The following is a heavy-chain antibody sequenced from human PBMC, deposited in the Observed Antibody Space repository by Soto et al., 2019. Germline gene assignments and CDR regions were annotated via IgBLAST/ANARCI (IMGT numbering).Heavy chain of an antibody. CDR1: GFTFSDHY. CDR2: IRNKANSYTT. Sequence: EVQLVESGGGLVQPGGSLRLSCAASGFTFSDHYMDWFRQAPGKGLEWVGRIRNKANSYTTEYAASVKGRFDISRDDSQNSLYLQMNSLKSEDTAVYYCARSTVTVTPYYSDYWGQGTLVTVSA. D-gene: IGHD4-17*01. V-gene: IGHV3-72*01. CDR3: ARSTVTVTPYYSDY. J-gene: IGHJ4*02.